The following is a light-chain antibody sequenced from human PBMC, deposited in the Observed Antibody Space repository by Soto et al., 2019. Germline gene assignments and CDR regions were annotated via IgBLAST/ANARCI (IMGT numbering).Light chain of an antibody. CDR1: QSISNH. Sequence: DIQMTQSPSSLSASVEDRVIITCRASQSISNHLNWYQQKPGKAPKLLIYDASSLESGVPSRFSGSGSGTEFTLTISSLQPDDFATYYCRQYNSYWTFGQGTKVDIK. CDR2: DAS. V-gene: IGKV1-5*01. CDR3: RQYNSYWT. J-gene: IGKJ1*01.